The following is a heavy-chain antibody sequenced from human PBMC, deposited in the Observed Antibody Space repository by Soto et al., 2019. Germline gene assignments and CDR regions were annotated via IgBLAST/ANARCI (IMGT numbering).Heavy chain of an antibody. CDR2: IYHSGST. J-gene: IGHJ4*02. V-gene: IGHV4-4*02. D-gene: IGHD2-15*01. Sequence: QVQLQESGPGLVKPSGTLSLTCAVSGGSISSSNWWSWVRQPPGKGLEWIGEIYHSGSTNYNPSLQSRFTISVEKSKNQFSMKLSTVTAAETAVYYCAREVGGYCSGGSCSNFWGQGTLVTVSS. CDR3: AREVGGYCSGGSCSNF. CDR1: GGSISSSNW.